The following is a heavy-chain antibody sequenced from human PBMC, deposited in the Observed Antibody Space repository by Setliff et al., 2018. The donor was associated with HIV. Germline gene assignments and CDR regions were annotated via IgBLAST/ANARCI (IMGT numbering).Heavy chain of an antibody. Sequence: PSETLSLTCTVSGGSISRGGYYWNWIRQLPGQGLEWMGYISHSGGTYYNPSLEGRVSLSVDTSKNQFSLHLSSVTAADTAVYFCARDGLRGYSYGIGWHIEVWGRGTLVTVSP. D-gene: IGHD5-18*01. CDR3: ARDGLRGYSYGIGWHIEV. V-gene: IGHV4-31*03. CDR1: GGSISRGGYY. CDR2: ISHSGGT. J-gene: IGHJ2*01.